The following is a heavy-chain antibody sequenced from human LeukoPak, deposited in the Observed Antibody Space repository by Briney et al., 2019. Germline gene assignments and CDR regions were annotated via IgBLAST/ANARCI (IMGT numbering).Heavy chain of an antibody. J-gene: IGHJ1*01. V-gene: IGHV4-4*02. CDR1: GGSISSSNW. CDR3: ARGELGLLTGYHTEYFQH. Sequence: SETLSLTCAVSGGSISSSNWWSWVRQPPGKGLEWIGEIYHSGSTNYNPSLKSRVTISVDKSKNQFSLKLSSVTAADTAVYYCARGELGLLTGYHTEYFQHWGQGTLVTVSS. CDR2: IYHSGST. D-gene: IGHD3-9*01.